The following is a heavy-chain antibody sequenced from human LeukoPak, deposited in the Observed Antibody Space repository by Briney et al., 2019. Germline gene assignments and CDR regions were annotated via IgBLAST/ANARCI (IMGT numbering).Heavy chain of an antibody. D-gene: IGHD2-2*01. J-gene: IGHJ6*03. CDR2: IYTSGST. V-gene: IGHV4-61*02. Sequence: SQTLSLTCTVSGGSISSGSYYWTWIRQPAGKGLEWIRRIYTSGSTNYNPSLKSRVTISVDTSKNQFCLKLSSVTAADTAVYYCARHGAARCSSTSCYVDDALGYYYYMDVWGKGTTVTISS. CDR3: ARHGAARCSSTSCYVDDALGYYYYMDV. CDR1: GGSISSGSYY.